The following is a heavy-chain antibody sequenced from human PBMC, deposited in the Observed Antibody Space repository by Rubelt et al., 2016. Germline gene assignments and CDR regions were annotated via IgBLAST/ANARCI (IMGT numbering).Heavy chain of an antibody. D-gene: IGHD6-19*01. Sequence: QVQLQESGPGLVKPSETLSLTCTVSGYSISSGYYWGWIRQPPGKGLEWIGRLYHSGIPYYNPSLKSGVTISVDTSKNQFSLKLSSVTAADTAVYYCARDHSSGWYLEGFFDYWGQGTLVTVSS. J-gene: IGHJ4*02. CDR3: ARDHSSGWYLEGFFDY. CDR2: LYHSGIP. CDR1: GYSISSGYY. V-gene: IGHV4-38-2*02.